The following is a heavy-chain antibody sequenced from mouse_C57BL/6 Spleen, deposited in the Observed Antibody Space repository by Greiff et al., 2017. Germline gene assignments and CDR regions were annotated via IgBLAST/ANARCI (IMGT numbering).Heavy chain of an antibody. D-gene: IGHD1-1*01. J-gene: IGHJ2*01. CDR3: ARERGDYYGSSPFDY. Sequence: QVQLQQSGAELVRPGASVKLSCKASGYTFTDYYINWVKQRPGQGLEWIARIYPGSGNTYYNEKFKGKATLTAEKSSSTAYMQLSSLTSEDSAVYFCARERGDYYGSSPFDYWGQGTTLTVSS. CDR1: GYTFTDYY. V-gene: IGHV1-76*01. CDR2: IYPGSGNT.